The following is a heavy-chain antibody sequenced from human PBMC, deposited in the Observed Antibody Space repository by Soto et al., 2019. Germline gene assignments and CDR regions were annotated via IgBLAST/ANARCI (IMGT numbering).Heavy chain of an antibody. D-gene: IGHD3-16*01. CDR3: ARASQTVRGTTFDY. CDR2: INHSGST. J-gene: IGHJ4*02. V-gene: IGHV4-34*01. CDR1: GGSFSGYY. Sequence: QVQLQQWGAGLLKPSETLSLTCAVYGGSFSGYYWSWIRQPPVKGLEWIGEINHSGSTNYNPSLKSRGTISVDTSKNQFSLKLSSVTAADTAVYYCARASQTVRGTTFDYWGQGTLVTVSS.